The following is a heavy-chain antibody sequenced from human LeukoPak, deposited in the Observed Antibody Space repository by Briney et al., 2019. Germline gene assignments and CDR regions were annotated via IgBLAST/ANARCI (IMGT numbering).Heavy chain of an antibody. Sequence: GASVKVSCKASGYTFTGYYMHWARQAPGQGLEWMGRIIPIFGTANYAQKFQGRVTITTDESTSTAYMELSSLRSEDTAVYYCARASYYYDSSGYNYYYYMDVWGKGTTVTVSS. CDR2: IIPIFGTA. CDR3: ARASYYYDSSGYNYYYYMDV. CDR1: GYTFTGYY. D-gene: IGHD3-22*01. J-gene: IGHJ6*03. V-gene: IGHV1-69*05.